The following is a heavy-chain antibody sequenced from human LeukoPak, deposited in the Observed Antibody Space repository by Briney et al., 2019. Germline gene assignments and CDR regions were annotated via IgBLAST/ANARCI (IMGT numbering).Heavy chain of an antibody. D-gene: IGHD4-17*01. J-gene: IGHJ4*02. Sequence: GGSLRPSCAASGVTLSNYGMQWVRQAPGKGLEWVAVISYDGSAKYYSDSVKGRFTISRDNSQNTLYLQMNSLRAEDTAIYYCAKESGKRSYGAYFDYWGQGTLVTVSS. V-gene: IGHV3-30*18. CDR2: ISYDGSAK. CDR3: AKESGKRSYGAYFDY. CDR1: GVTLSNYG.